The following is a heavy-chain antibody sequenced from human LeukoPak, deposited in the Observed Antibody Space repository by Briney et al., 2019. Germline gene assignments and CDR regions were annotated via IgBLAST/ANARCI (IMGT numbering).Heavy chain of an antibody. J-gene: IGHJ3*02. CDR2: IGWNSART. CDR1: ESTFDHA. V-gene: IGHV3-9*01. CDR3: VKDRKNRDLDSLDI. Sequence: SGGSLRLSCTASESTFDHAMHWVRQTPGKGLEWVSGIGWNSARTGYADSVKGRFTISRDNAKNSLYLQMNSLRAEDTALYYCVKDRKNRDLDSLDIWGQGTMVTVSS. D-gene: IGHD5-24*01.